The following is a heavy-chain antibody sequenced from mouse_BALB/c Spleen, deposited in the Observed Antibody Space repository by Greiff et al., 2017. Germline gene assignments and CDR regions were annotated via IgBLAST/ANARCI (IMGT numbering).Heavy chain of an antibody. CDR1: GYTFTSYW. Sequence: QVHVKQSGAELVRPGASVKLSCKASGYTFTSYWLNWVKQRPEQGLEWIGRIDPYDSETHYNQKFKDKAILTVDKSSSTAYMQLSSLTSEDSAVYYCARADWYFDVWGAGTTGTVSS. CDR3: ARADWYFDV. V-gene: IGHV1-74*01. CDR2: IDPYDSET. J-gene: IGHJ1*01.